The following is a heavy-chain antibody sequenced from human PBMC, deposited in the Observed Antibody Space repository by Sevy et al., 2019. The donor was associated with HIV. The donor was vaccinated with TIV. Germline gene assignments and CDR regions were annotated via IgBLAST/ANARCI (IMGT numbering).Heavy chain of an antibody. J-gene: IGHJ5*02. CDR2: IYYSGST. D-gene: IGHD5-18*01. CDR1: GGSISSYY. Sequence: SETLSLTCTVSGGSISSYYWSWIRQPPGKGLEWIGYIYYSGSTNYNPSLKSRVTISVDTSKNQFSLKLSSVTAADTAVYYCATGGGYSYGHQFDPWGQGTLVTVSS. V-gene: IGHV4-59*01. CDR3: ATGGGYSYGHQFDP.